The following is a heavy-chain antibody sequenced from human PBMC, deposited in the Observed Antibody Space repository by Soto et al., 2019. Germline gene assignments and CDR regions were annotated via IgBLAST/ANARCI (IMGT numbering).Heavy chain of an antibody. D-gene: IGHD3-10*01. CDR2: IYYSGST. CDR1: GGSISSGDYY. CDR3: ARAYYYGSGSYYTSLFDY. Sequence: ASETLSLTCTVSGGSISSGDYYWSWIRQPPGKGLEWIGYIYYSGSTYYNPSLKSRVTISVDTSKNQFSLKLSSVTAADTAVYYCARAYYYGSGSYYTSLFDYWGQGTLVTVSS. J-gene: IGHJ4*02. V-gene: IGHV4-30-4*01.